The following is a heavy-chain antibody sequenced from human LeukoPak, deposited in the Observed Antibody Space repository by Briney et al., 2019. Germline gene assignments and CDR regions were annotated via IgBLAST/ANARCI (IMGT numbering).Heavy chain of an antibody. J-gene: IGHJ3*02. V-gene: IGHV3-21*01. Sequence: GGSLRLSCAASGSTFSNYGMNWVRQAPGKGLEWVSLISSSSRYIYYADSVKGRFTISTDNAKNSLYLQMNSLRAEDTAVYYCARCRNGYRNDVFDIWGQGTLVTVSS. CDR1: GSTFSNYG. CDR2: ISSSSRYI. CDR3: ARCRNGYRNDVFDI. D-gene: IGHD5-24*01.